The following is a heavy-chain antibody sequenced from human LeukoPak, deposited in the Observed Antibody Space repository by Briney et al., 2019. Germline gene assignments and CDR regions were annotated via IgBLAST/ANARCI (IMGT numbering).Heavy chain of an antibody. Sequence: GGSLRLSCSASGFTLSNFWIHWVRQAPGKGLVWVSRINTDGSSTNYADSVKGRFAVSRDNAKNTLYLQMNSLKTEDTAVYYCTRLAPIAVADPGVAIDYWGQGTLVTVSS. CDR3: TRLAPIAVADPGVAIDY. J-gene: IGHJ4*02. D-gene: IGHD6-19*01. CDR2: INTDGSST. CDR1: GFTLSNFW. V-gene: IGHV3-74*01.